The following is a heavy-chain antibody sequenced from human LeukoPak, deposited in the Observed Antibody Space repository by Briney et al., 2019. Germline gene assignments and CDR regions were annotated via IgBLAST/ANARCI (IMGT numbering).Heavy chain of an antibody. Sequence: ASVKVSCKGSGYNFYRYGVNWVRQAPGQGLEWVGWISTYNGNTFYAQKFEGRVTMTTDTSTSTAYMELSSLRSEDTAVYYCARDSVGYCSSTSCLDAFDIWGQGTMVTVSS. CDR1: GYNFYRYG. V-gene: IGHV1-18*04. CDR3: ARDSVGYCSSTSCLDAFDI. D-gene: IGHD2-2*01. J-gene: IGHJ3*02. CDR2: ISTYNGNT.